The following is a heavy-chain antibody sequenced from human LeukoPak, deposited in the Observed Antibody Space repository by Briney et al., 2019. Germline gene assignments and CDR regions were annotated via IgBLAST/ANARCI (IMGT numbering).Heavy chain of an antibody. Sequence: PGGSLRLSCAGSGFTFGGSAMSWVRQAPGKGLEWVSLISGSGNSTYYADSVKGRFTISRDNSNNMLYLQMNSLRAEDTAIYYCAKVLVLVSANRYYFDYWGQGTLVTVSS. J-gene: IGHJ4*02. CDR2: ISGSGNST. CDR1: GFTFGGSA. V-gene: IGHV3-23*01. CDR3: AKVLVLVSANRYYFDY. D-gene: IGHD2-15*01.